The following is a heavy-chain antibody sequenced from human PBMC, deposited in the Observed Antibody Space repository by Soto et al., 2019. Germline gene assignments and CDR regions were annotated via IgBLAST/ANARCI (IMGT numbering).Heavy chain of an antibody. J-gene: IGHJ5*02. CDR1: GYTFTGYY. CDR2: INPNSGGT. V-gene: IGHV1-2*02. D-gene: IGHD6-13*01. CDR3: ARENPPAGIAAAIMFWFDP. Sequence: QVQLVQSGAEVKKPGASVKVSCKASGYTFTGYYMHWVRQAPGQGLEWMGWINPNSGGTNYAQKFQGRVTMTRDTSISTAYMELSRLRSDDTAGYYGARENPPAGIAAAIMFWFDPWGQGTLVTVSS.